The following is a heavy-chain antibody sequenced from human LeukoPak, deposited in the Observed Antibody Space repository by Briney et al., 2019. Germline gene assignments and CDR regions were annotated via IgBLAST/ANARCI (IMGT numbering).Heavy chain of an antibody. V-gene: IGHV3-48*03. Sequence: GGSLKLSCEASGFSLSNYEINWVRQAPGKGLEWFSYIDRGGNTIYYTDSVKGRFTISRDNAKTLVYLQMNSLRAEDTAFYYCATVPGYSVSPYYHYMDVWGKGTTVTISS. CDR3: ATVPGYSVSPYYHYMDV. D-gene: IGHD1-26*01. CDR2: IDRGGNTI. CDR1: GFSLSNYE. J-gene: IGHJ6*03.